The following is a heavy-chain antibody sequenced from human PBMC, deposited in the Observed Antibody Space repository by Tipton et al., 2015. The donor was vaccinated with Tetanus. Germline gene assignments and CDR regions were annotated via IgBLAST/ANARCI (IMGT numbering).Heavy chain of an antibody. CDR1: GGSIIVRNFN. CDR3: ARQSCSGGSCRFDP. V-gene: IGHV4-39*01. J-gene: IGHJ5*02. CDR2: IHYTGRT. Sequence: LRLSCRVSGGSIIVRNFNWGWIPPPPGKGLEWVGSIHYTGRTYLNPSLESRVPISFYTNKNQFSLNLTSVTAADTAFYYCARQSCSGGSCRFDPWGQGTLVTVSS. D-gene: IGHD2-15*01.